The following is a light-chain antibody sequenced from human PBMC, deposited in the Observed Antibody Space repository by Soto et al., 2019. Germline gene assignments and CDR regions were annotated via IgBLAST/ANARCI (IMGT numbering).Light chain of an antibody. Sequence: DIQMTQSPSSLSASVGDRVTITCQASHDITSFLNWYQHKPGRAPKLLIYDASILEAGVPTRFSGSGSGTHFTFTISSLQPEDVATYYCQHCDYLPIFGPGTTVDFQ. CDR1: HDITSF. CDR3: QHCDYLPI. V-gene: IGKV1-33*01. J-gene: IGKJ3*01. CDR2: DAS.